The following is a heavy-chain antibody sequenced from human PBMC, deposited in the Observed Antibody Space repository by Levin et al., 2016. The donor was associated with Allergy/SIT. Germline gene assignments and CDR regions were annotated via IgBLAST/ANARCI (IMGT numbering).Heavy chain of an antibody. CDR3: ARDRGTYYDILTGYYNYYGMDV. CDR2: INSDGSST. D-gene: IGHD3-9*01. Sequence: WIRQPPGKGLVWVSRINSDGSSTSYADSVKGRFTISRDNAENTLYLQMNSLRAEDTAVYYCARDRGTYYDILTGYYNYYGMDVWGQGTTVTVSS. J-gene: IGHJ6*02. V-gene: IGHV3-74*01.